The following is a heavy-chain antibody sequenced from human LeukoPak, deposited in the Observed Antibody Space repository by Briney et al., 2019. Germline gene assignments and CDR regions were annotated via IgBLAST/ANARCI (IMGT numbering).Heavy chain of an antibody. D-gene: IGHD6-19*01. CDR3: TTLTVASNFDY. CDR1: GFSFSVYE. Sequence: GGSLRLSCAASGFSFSVYEMHWVRQAPGKGLEWISDISSSGSTTYYADSVRGRFSISRDNAKNSLYLQMNSLRAEDTAVYYRTTLTVASNFDYWGQGTLVTVSS. CDR2: ISSSGSTT. V-gene: IGHV3-48*03. J-gene: IGHJ4*02.